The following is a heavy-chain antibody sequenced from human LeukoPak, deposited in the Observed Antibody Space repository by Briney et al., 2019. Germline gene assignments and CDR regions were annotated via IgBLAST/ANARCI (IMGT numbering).Heavy chain of an antibody. J-gene: IGHJ5*02. V-gene: IGHV6-1*01. CDR1: GDSVSSNSVT. D-gene: IGHD2-2*01. CDR3: ARRLTQYDCYDP. Sequence: SQTLSLTCASSGDSVSSNSVTWNWIRQSPSRGLEWLGRTYYRSTWYNDYAVSVRGRITVNPDTSKNQFSLHLNSVTPEDTAVYYCARRLTQYDCYDPWGQGILVTVSS. CDR2: TYYRSTWYN.